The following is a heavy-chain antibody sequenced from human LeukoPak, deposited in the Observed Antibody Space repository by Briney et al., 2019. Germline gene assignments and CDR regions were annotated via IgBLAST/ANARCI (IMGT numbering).Heavy chain of an antibody. CDR1: GGSIIRDNW. Sequence: SESLSLTCTVSGGSIIRDNWWGWVRQPPGKGLEWIGEIHHSGSTNYNPSLKSRVTISVDKSENQFSLKLTSVTAADTAVYYCARPYYYFIDVWGRGTTVTVSS. CDR3: ARPYYYFIDV. J-gene: IGHJ6*03. CDR2: IHHSGST. V-gene: IGHV4-4*02.